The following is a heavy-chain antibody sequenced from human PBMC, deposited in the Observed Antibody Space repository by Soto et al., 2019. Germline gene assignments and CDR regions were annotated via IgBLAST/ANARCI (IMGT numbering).Heavy chain of an antibody. CDR2: MYYSGST. CDR3: ARGGAADYMNV. CDR1: GGSISSTNYY. D-gene: IGHD6-25*01. J-gene: IGHJ6*03. Sequence: QLQLQESGPGLVKPSETLSFTCTVSGGSISSTNYYWGWIRQPPGKGLEWIGTMYYSGSTYYNPSLKSRVTISVDMSKNQFTLTLTSVTAADTAVYYCARGGAADYMNVWGKGTTVTVSS. V-gene: IGHV4-39*01.